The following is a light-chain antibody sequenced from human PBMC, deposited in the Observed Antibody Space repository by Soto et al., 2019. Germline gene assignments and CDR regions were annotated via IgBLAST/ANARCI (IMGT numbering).Light chain of an antibody. CDR3: QQYYITPPTT. CDR2: WAS. J-gene: IGKJ4*01. V-gene: IGKV4-1*01. Sequence: DIVMTQSPDSLAVSLGERATINCKSSQSVLYSSNNKNYLAWYQQKSGQPPKLLIYWASTRESGVPDRFSGSGSGTDFTLTISSLQAEDVAVYYCQQYYITPPTTFGGGTKVEIK. CDR1: QSVLYSSNNKNY.